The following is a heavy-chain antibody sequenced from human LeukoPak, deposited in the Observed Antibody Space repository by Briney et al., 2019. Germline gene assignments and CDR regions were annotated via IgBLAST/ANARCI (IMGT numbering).Heavy chain of an antibody. J-gene: IGHJ4*02. V-gene: IGHV1-8*01. D-gene: IGHD5-18*01. Sequence: ASVKVSCKASEYTFTNYDINWVRQATGQGLEWMGWMNPNSGNTNYAQKFQGRVTMTRNTSISTAYMELSSLRSEDTAVYYCARGSDTAMVPDYWGQGTLVTVSS. CDR2: MNPNSGNT. CDR1: EYTFTNYD. CDR3: ARGSDTAMVPDY.